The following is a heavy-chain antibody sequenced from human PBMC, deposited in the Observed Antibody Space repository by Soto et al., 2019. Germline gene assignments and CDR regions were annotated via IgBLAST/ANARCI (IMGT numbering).Heavy chain of an antibody. D-gene: IGHD2-8*02. CDR2: IYPGDSDT. CDR3: ARHAPGPPPRGYYGMDV. J-gene: IGHJ6*02. Sequence: GASLKISCKGSGYSFTSYWIGWVRQMPGKGLEWMGIIYPGDSDTRYSPSFQGQVPISADKSISTAYLQWSSLKASDTAMYYCARHAPGPPPRGYYGMDVWGQGTTVTVSS. CDR1: GYSFTSYW. V-gene: IGHV5-51*01.